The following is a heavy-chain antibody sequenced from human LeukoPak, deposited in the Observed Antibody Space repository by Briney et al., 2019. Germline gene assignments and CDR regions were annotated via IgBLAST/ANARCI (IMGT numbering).Heavy chain of an antibody. V-gene: IGHV2-5*01. CDR3: AHRLDYTHHFGY. CDR2: IYWNDDK. J-gene: IGHJ4*02. D-gene: IGHD4-11*01. Sequence: SGPTLVKPTQTLTLTCTFSGFSLSPSGVGVGWIRQPPGKALEWLALIYWNDDKRYSPSLKTRLTITKDTSKTQVVLTMTNLDPVDTATYYCAHRLDYTHHFGYWGQGTLVTVSS. CDR1: GFSLSPSGVG.